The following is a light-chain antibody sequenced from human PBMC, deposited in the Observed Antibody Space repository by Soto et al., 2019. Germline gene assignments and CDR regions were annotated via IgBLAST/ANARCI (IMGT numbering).Light chain of an antibody. J-gene: IGKJ1*01. V-gene: IGKV3D-20*02. CDR1: QSVSTSY. Sequence: EIVLTPSPGTLSLSPVERATLSCRASQSVSTSYLAWYQQKPGQAPRLLIYGASTRATGIPDRFSGSGSATDFTLTISSLAPEDFAVYYCQQRHNWPRTFGQGTKVDIK. CDR3: QQRHNWPRT. CDR2: GAS.